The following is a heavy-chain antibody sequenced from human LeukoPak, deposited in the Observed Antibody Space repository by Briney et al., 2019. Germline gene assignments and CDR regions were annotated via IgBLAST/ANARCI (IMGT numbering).Heavy chain of an antibody. V-gene: IGHV1-69*13. CDR3: ASGAAYSGSYSGGDSYNWFDP. D-gene: IGHD1-26*01. J-gene: IGHJ5*02. CDR1: GYTFTSYA. CDR2: IIPIFGTA. Sequence: GASVKVSCKASGYTFTSYAMSWVRQAPGQGLEWMGGIIPIFGTANYAQKFQGRVTITADESTSTAYMELSSLRSEDTAVYYCASGAAYSGSYSGGDSYNWFDPWGQGTLVTVSS.